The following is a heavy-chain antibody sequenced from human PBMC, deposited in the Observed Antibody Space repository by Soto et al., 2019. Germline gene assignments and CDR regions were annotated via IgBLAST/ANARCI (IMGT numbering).Heavy chain of an antibody. Sequence: QVQLVQSGAEVKEPGAPVKVSCKASGYSFTDHYMYWVRQAPGQGLEWMGWINPVHGGTKYAQKFQGRGTMTRDTSITTAYMELRSLRSDDTAVYYCARDGGVLQRYFYSYNGMDVWGQGTTVTVSS. J-gene: IGHJ6*02. CDR3: ARDGGVLQRYFYSYNGMDV. V-gene: IGHV1-2*02. CDR1: GYSFTDHY. D-gene: IGHD3-16*01. CDR2: INPVHGGT.